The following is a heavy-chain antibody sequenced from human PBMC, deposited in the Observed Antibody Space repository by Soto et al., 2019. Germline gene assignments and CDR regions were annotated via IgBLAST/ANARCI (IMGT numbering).Heavy chain of an antibody. V-gene: IGHV1-69*13. J-gene: IGHJ6*02. CDR1: GGTFSSYA. CDR2: IIPIFGTA. Sequence: SVKVSCKACGGTFSSYAISWVRQAPGRGLEWMGGIIPIFGTANYAQKFQGRVTITADESTSTAYMELSSLRSEDTAVYYCASHCSSTSGYTNYYYGMDVWGQGTTVTVSS. D-gene: IGHD2-2*02. CDR3: ASHCSSTSGYTNYYYGMDV.